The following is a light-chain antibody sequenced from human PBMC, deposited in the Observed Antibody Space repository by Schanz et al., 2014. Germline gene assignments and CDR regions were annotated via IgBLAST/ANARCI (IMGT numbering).Light chain of an antibody. CDR2: DVN. CDR3: AAWDDSLNVV. V-gene: IGLV2-8*01. Sequence: QSALTQPPSASGSPGQSVTISCTGTSSDVGGYNYVSWYQQHPGKAPKLMIFDVNQRPSGVPDRFSGSKSGNTASLTVSGLQAEDEADYYCAAWDDSLNVVFGGGTKLTVL. CDR1: SSDVGGYNY. J-gene: IGLJ2*01.